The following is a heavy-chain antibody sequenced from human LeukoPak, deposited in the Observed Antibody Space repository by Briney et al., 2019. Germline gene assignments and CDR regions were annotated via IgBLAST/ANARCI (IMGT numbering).Heavy chain of an antibody. J-gene: IGHJ4*02. CDR2: ISYSGST. V-gene: IGHV4-59*08. Sequence: SETLSLTCTVSGGSISSYYWSWIRQPPGKGLEWIGYISYSGSTNYKPSLKSRVTISVDTSKNQFSLKLSSVTAADTAVYYCARRYSSWSSFDYWGQGTLVTVSS. CDR3: ARRYSSWSSFDY. D-gene: IGHD6-13*01. CDR1: GGSISSYY.